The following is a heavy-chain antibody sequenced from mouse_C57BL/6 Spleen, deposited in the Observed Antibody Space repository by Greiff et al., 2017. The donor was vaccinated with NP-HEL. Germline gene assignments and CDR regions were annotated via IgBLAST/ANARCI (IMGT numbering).Heavy chain of an antibody. CDR3: ARLNWDGAMDY. V-gene: IGHV5-17*01. CDR2: ISSGSSTN. D-gene: IGHD4-1*01. CDR1: GFTFSDYG. J-gene: IGHJ4*01. Sequence: EVMLVESGGGLVKPGGSLKLSCAASGFTFSDYGMHWVRQAPEKGLEWVAYISSGSSTNYYADTVKGRFPISRDNAKNTLFLQMTSLRSEDTAMYYCARLNWDGAMDYWGQGTSVTVSS.